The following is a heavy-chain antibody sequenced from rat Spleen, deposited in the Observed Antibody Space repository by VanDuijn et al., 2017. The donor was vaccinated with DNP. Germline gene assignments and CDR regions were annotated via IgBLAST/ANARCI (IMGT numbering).Heavy chain of an antibody. CDR3: TTLITFMSG. CDR2: ISYDGGTT. J-gene: IGHJ4*01. D-gene: IGHD1-1*01. Sequence: EVQLVESGGDLVQPGRSLKLSCAASGFAFSDYNMAWVRQAPKKGLEWVTTISYDGGTTYYRDSVKGRFTISRDNAKSTLFLQMDSLRSEDTATYYCTTLITFMSGWSQGTSVTVSS. V-gene: IGHV5-7*01. CDR1: GFAFSDYN.